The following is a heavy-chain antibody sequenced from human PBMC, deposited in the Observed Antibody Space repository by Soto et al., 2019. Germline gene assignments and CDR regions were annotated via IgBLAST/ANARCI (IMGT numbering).Heavy chain of an antibody. Sequence: TSETPSLTCTVSGGSMSSYYWTWIRQPAGKGLEWIGRVYSSGGTHYNPSLKSRVTISLDTSKNQFSLRLLSVTDADTAVYYCARGQRFSDWFDPWGQGTLVTVSS. CDR2: VYSSGGT. V-gene: IGHV4-4*07. J-gene: IGHJ5*02. CDR3: ARGQRFSDWFDP. D-gene: IGHD3-3*01. CDR1: GGSMSSYY.